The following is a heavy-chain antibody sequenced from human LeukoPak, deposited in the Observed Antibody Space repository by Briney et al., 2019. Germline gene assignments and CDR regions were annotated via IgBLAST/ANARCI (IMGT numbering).Heavy chain of an antibody. Sequence: SSETLSLTCTVSGGSISSSSYYWGWIRQPPGKGLEWIGSIYYSGSTYYNPSLKSRVTISVDTSKNQFSLKLSSVTAADTAVYYCARAPGSSWPYYYYYMDVWGKGTTVTVSS. V-gene: IGHV4-39*07. CDR2: IYYSGST. J-gene: IGHJ6*03. CDR1: GGSISSSSYY. CDR3: ARAPGSSWPYYYYYMDV. D-gene: IGHD6-13*01.